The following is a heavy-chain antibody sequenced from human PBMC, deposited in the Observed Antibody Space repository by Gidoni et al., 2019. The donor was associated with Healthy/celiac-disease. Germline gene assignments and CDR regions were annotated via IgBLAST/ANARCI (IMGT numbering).Heavy chain of an antibody. V-gene: IGHV3-73*02. Sequence: EVQLVESGGGLVQPGGSLKLSCAASGFTFSGSAMHWFRQASGKGLEWVGRIRSKANSYATAYAASVKGRFTISRDDSKNTAYLQMNSLKTEDTAVYYCTGELLDYWGQGTLVTVSS. D-gene: IGHD3-16*01. J-gene: IGHJ4*02. CDR2: IRSKANSYAT. CDR1: GFTFSGSA. CDR3: TGELLDY.